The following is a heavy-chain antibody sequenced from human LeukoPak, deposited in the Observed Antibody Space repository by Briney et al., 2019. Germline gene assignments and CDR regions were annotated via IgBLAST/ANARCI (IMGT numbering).Heavy chain of an antibody. CDR1: GFSFSKIW. CDR3: TTLVF. Sequence: GGSLRLSCAASGFSFSKIWMSWVRQAPGKGLEWVGRIKSESDGETTGYAAFVQGRFTISRDDSKNTLYLDMNSLETEDTAVYYCTTLVFWGQGTPVIVSS. D-gene: IGHD6-6*01. J-gene: IGHJ4*02. V-gene: IGHV3-15*01. CDR2: IKSESDGETT.